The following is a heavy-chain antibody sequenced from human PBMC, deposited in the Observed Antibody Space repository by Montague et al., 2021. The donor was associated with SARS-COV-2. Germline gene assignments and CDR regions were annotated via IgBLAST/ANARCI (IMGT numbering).Heavy chain of an antibody. D-gene: IGHD4-11*01. Sequence: SETLSLTYTVSGDSISSSSYYWGWIRQPPGKGLEWIGSINNRGNTYNNPSLRSRVSISVDTSKNQFSLNVRSVTAADTGLFYCVRVTHPRSAWPYYMDVWGKGTTVTV. J-gene: IGHJ6*03. CDR2: INNRGNT. CDR1: GDSISSSSYY. CDR3: VRVTHPRSAWPYYMDV. V-gene: IGHV4-39*01.